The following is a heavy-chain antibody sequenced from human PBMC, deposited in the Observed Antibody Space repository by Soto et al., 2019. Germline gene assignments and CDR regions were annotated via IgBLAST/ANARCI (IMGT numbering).Heavy chain of an antibody. V-gene: IGHV4-59*11. J-gene: IGHJ4*02. Sequence: PSETLSLTCTVSGGSISGHYCIWIRQPPGEGMEWIGYIFYSGSTTYNNNPSLKSRVSISVDTSKNQFYLRLSSVTPADTAVYYCARVGSSGWSPDYWGQGTLVTVSS. CDR3: ARVGSSGWSPDY. CDR2: IFYSGSTTY. D-gene: IGHD6-19*01. CDR1: GGSISGHY.